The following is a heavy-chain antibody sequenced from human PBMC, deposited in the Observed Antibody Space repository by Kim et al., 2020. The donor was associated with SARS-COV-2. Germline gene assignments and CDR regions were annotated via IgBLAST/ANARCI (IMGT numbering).Heavy chain of an antibody. J-gene: IGHJ4*02. CDR3: ARDSVVVVAAMDY. CDR1: GFTFSSYS. D-gene: IGHD2-15*01. V-gene: IGHV3-21*01. Sequence: GGSLRLSCAASGFTFSSYSMNWVRQAPGKGLEWVSSISSSSSYIYYADSVKGRFTISRDNAKNSLYLQMNSLRAEDTAVYYCARDSVVVVAAMDYWGQGTLVTVSA. CDR2: ISSSSSYI.